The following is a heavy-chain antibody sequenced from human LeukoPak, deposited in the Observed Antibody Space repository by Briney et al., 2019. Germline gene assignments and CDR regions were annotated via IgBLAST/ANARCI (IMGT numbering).Heavy chain of an antibody. CDR3: ARQYYFDY. CDR1: GYRFTSYW. J-gene: IGHJ4*02. V-gene: IGHV5-51*01. Sequence: GESLKISCKGSGYRFTSYWIGWVRQMPGKGLEWMGIIYPGDXXPRYSPSFQGXXTISAXKSISTAYLQWSSLKASDTAMYYCARQYYFDYWGQGTLVTVSS. CDR2: IYPGDXXP.